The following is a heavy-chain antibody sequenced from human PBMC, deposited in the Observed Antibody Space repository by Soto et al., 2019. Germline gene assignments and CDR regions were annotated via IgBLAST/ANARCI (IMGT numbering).Heavy chain of an antibody. CDR1: GFTFSSYA. Sequence: EVQLVESGGGLVQLGGSLRLSCAASGFTFSSYAMHWVRQAPGKGLDYVSAISRNGGSTYYANSVKGRFTISRDNSKNTLFLQMGSLRAEDMAVYYCARGDCSSISCYAGILDDWGQGTLVTVSS. V-gene: IGHV3-64*01. CDR2: ISRNGGST. J-gene: IGHJ4*02. D-gene: IGHD2-2*01. CDR3: ARGDCSSISCYAGILDD.